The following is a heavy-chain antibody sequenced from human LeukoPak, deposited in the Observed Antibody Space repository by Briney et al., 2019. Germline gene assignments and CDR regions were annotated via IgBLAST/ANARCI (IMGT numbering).Heavy chain of an antibody. D-gene: IGHD2-2*01. CDR1: GFTFSSYW. J-gene: IGHJ4*02. CDR2: IKQDGSEK. CDR3: ASKYCSSTSCYNPFGY. Sequence: GGSLRLSCAASGFTFSSYWMSWVRQAPGKGLEWVANIKQDGSEKYYVDSVKGRFNISRDNAKNSLYLQMNSLRAEDTAVYYCASKYCSSTSCYNPFGYWGQGTLVTVSS. V-gene: IGHV3-7*01.